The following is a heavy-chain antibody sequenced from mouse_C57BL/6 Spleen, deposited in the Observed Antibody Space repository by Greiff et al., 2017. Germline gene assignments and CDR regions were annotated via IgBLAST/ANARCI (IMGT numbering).Heavy chain of an antibody. CDR3: ARRDWGYGGEFAY. J-gene: IGHJ3*01. Sequence: QVQLQQPGAELVKPGASVKLSCKASGYTFTSYWMHWVKQRPGQGLEWIGMIHPNSGSTNYNEKFKSKATLTVDKSSSTAYMQLSSLTSEDSAVYYCARRDWGYGGEFAYWGQGTLGTVSA. D-gene: IGHD3-1*01. CDR2: IHPNSGST. CDR1: GYTFTSYW. V-gene: IGHV1-64*01.